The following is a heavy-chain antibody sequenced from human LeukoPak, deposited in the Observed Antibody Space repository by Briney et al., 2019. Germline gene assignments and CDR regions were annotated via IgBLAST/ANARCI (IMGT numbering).Heavy chain of an antibody. CDR3: ARVLGYSSSWPTQKYYYYYYGMDV. D-gene: IGHD6-13*01. J-gene: IGHJ6*02. V-gene: IGHV4-59*01. CDR2: IYYSGST. Sequence: PSETLSLTCTVSGGSISSYYWSWIRQPPGKGLGWIGYIYYSGSTNYNPSLKSRVTISVDTSKNQFSLKLSSVTAADTAVYYCARVLGYSSSWPTQKYYYYYYGMDVWGQGTTVTVSS. CDR1: GGSISSYY.